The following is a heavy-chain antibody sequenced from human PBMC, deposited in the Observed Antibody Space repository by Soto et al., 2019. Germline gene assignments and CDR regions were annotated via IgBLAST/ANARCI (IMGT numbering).Heavy chain of an antibody. D-gene: IGHD2-21*01. CDR2: ITSNGGNT. CDR1: GFTFSSYA. V-gene: IGHV3-64*01. J-gene: IGHJ6*02. CDR3: ARRIPFGYGMDV. Sequence: EVQLVESGGGLVQPGGSLRLSCAASGFTFSSYAMHWVRQAPGKGLECVSAITSNGGNTDYASSVKGRFTISRDNSKNTLYLQMGSLRAEVMAVYYCARRIPFGYGMDVWGQGTTVTVSS.